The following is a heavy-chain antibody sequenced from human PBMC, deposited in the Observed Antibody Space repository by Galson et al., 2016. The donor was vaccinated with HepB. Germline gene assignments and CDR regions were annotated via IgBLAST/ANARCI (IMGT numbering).Heavy chain of an antibody. CDR1: GGSVSSDGYY. Sequence: TLSLTCTVSGGSVSSDGYYWSWIRQLPGKGLEWTGYIYYSGTTSTTYNPSLRSRVTISVDTSKNQFSLNLSSVTAADTAVYYCARHSSYYGNFDYWGQGTLVTVSS. CDR3: ARHSSYYGNFDY. CDR2: IYYSGTTST. V-gene: IGHV4-61*08. D-gene: IGHD2-15*01. J-gene: IGHJ4*02.